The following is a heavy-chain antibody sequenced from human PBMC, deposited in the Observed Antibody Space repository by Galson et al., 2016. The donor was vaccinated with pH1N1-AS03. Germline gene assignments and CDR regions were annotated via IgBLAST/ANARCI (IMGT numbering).Heavy chain of an antibody. D-gene: IGHD3-22*01. J-gene: IGHJ6*02. CDR2: IYSDGST. CDR3: ARDRYFDASGYYYYYYGMDV. Sequence: SLRLSCAASGLTVSINYMSWVRQAPGKGLEWVLIIYSDGSTYYADSVKGRFTISRDSSKNTVYLQMNSLRGEDTAVYYCARDRYFDASGYYYYYYGMDVWGQGTTVTVSS. CDR1: GLTVSINY. V-gene: IGHV3-66*01.